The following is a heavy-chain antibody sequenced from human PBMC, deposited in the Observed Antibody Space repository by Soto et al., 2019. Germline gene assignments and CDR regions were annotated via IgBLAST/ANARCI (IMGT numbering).Heavy chain of an antibody. CDR3: AKIPTGSGSSKFDY. CDR2: ISGSGSFT. J-gene: IGHJ4*02. CDR1: GFTFRTYA. V-gene: IGHV3-23*01. Sequence: GGSLRLSCAASGFTFRTYAMNWVRQAPGKGLEWISAISGSGSFTHYADSVRGRFTISRDNSQNQLYLQMNNLRGDDTAMYYCAKIPTGSGSSKFDYWGQGIQVTVSS. D-gene: IGHD3-10*01.